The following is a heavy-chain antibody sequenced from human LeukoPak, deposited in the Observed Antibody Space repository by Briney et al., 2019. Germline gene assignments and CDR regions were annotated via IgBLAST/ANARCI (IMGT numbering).Heavy chain of an antibody. V-gene: IGHV1-46*01. D-gene: IGHD5-24*01. CDR1: GYTFTSYY. CDR3: ARGFTGWLQLYYFDY. CDR2: INPSGGST. Sequence: ASVKVSCKASGYTFTSYYMHWVRQAPGQGLEWMGLINPSGGSTSYAQKFQGRVTMTRDTSTSTVYMELSSLRSEDTAVYYCARGFTGWLQLYYFDYWGQGTLVTVFS. J-gene: IGHJ4*02.